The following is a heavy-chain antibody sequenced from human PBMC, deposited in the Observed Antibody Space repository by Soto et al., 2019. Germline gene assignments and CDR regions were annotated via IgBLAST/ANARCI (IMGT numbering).Heavy chain of an antibody. CDR2: IDPSDSYT. J-gene: IGHJ5*02. CDR1: GYSFTSYW. CDR3: ARRTIFGVVTNNWFDH. Sequence: XESLKISCKGSGYSFTSYWISWVRQMPGKGLEWMGRIDPSDSYTNYSPSFQGHVTISADKSISTAYLQWSSLKASDTAMYYCARRTIFGVVTNNWFDHWGQGTLVTVSS. D-gene: IGHD3-3*01. V-gene: IGHV5-10-1*01.